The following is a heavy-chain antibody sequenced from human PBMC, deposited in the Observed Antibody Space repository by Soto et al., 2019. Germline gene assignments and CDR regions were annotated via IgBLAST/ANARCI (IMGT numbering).Heavy chain of an antibody. CDR2: ISYDGSNK. CDR1: GFTFSSYG. V-gene: IGHV3-30*18. Sequence: PGESLKISCVASGFTFSSYGMHWVRQAPGKGLEWVAVISYDGSNKYYADSVKGRFTISRDNSKNTLYLQMNSLRAEDTAVYYCAKDALKSSSCYGYGMDVWGQGTTVTVSS. CDR3: AKDALKSSSCYGYGMDV. J-gene: IGHJ6*02. D-gene: IGHD6-13*01.